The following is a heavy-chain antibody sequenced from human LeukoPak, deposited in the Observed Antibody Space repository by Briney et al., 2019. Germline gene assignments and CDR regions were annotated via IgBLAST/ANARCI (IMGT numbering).Heavy chain of an antibody. CDR1: GYSFTTYW. J-gene: IGHJ3*02. D-gene: IGHD5-18*01. V-gene: IGHV5-51*01. Sequence: GESLKISCKGSGYSFTTYWIGWVRQVPGKGLEWMGIIYPGDSDVRYSPSFQGQVTILADKSISTAYLQWSSLKASDTAMYYCARPREEGTAMGLRAFDIWGQGTMATVSS. CDR2: IYPGDSDV. CDR3: ARPREEGTAMGLRAFDI.